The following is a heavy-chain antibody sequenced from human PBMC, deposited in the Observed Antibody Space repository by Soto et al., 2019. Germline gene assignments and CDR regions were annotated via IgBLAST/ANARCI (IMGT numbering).Heavy chain of an antibody. CDR3: AILDSSTWYTGYYFDY. CDR2: FSDGGSNT. J-gene: IGHJ4*02. D-gene: IGHD6-13*01. CDR1: GFSFSSYA. Sequence: EVQLLESGGGLVQPGGSLRLSWAASGFSFSSYAMNWVRQAPVKGLECVSAFSDGGSNTYYTDSVKGRFTISRDNSKNTVFLQMNSLRAEDTAVYYCAILDSSTWYTGYYFDYWGQGTLVTVSS. V-gene: IGHV3-23*01.